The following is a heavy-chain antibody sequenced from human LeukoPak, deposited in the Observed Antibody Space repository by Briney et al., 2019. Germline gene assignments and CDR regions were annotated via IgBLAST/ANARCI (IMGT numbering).Heavy chain of an antibody. CDR1: GGSISSGGYS. CDR3: ARGGRYCSSTSCYKEGINWFDP. CDR2: IYHSGST. D-gene: IGHD2-2*02. V-gene: IGHV4-30-2*01. Sequence: PSHTLSLTCAVSGGSISSGGYSWSSIRQPPGKGLEWIGYIYHSGSTYYNPSLKSRVTISVDRSKNQFSLKLSSVTAADTAVYYCARGGRYCSSTSCYKEGINWFDPWGQGTLVTVSS. J-gene: IGHJ5*02.